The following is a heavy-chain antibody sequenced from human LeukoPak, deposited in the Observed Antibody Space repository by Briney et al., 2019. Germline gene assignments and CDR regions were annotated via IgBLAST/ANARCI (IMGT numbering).Heavy chain of an antibody. CDR1: GYTFTSYD. CDR3: GSGLWSYDAFDI. CDR2: MNPNSGNT. V-gene: IGHV1-8*01. J-gene: IGHJ3*02. Sequence: LRASVKVSCKASGYTFTSYDINWVRQATGQGLEWMGWMNPNSGNTGYAQKFQGRVTMTRNTSISTAYMELSSLRSEDTAVYYCGSGLWSYDAFDIWGQGTMVTVSS. D-gene: IGHD2-21*01.